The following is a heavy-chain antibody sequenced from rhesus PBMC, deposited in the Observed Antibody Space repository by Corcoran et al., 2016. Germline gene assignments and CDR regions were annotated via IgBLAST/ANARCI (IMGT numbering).Heavy chain of an antibody. J-gene: IGHJ5-2*02. D-gene: IGHD2-15*01. CDR3: TSDLTARGSLDV. V-gene: IGHV3S16*01. Sequence: EVWLAESGGGLVQPGGSLRLSCAASVFTFSSYGMSWFRLAPGKWLEWVSFISSGISYIFYGDSVKGRFTSSRDNAKNSLSLQMNSLRAEDTAVYYCTSDLTARGSLDVWGRGVLVTVSS. CDR2: ISSGISYI. CDR1: VFTFSSYG.